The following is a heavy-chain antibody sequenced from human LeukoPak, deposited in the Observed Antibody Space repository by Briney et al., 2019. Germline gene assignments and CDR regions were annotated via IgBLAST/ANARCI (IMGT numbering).Heavy chain of an antibody. CDR2: IYTGGTT. D-gene: IGHD6-25*01. CDR3: AREGGYADAFDI. V-gene: IGHV3-53*01. CDR1: GFTVSSNC. Sequence: GGSLRLSCAASGFTVSSNCMSWVRQAPGKGLEWVSVIYTGGTTYYADSVKGRFTISRDNSKNTLYLQMNSLRAEDTAVYYCAREGGYADAFDIWGQGTMVTVSS. J-gene: IGHJ3*02.